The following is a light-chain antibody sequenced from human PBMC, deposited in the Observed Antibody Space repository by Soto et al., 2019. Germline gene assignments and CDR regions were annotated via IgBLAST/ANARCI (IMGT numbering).Light chain of an antibody. CDR1: PNINNW. J-gene: IGKJ1*01. V-gene: IGKV1-5*01. Sequence: DIQMTQSPSTLSASVGDRVTITCRASPNINNWIAWYQQKPGKAPKFLIYDASTLENGVPSRFSGSGFGTEFSLTISSLQPDDFGSYYCQQMRTFGQGTKVDIK. CDR2: DAS. CDR3: QQMRT.